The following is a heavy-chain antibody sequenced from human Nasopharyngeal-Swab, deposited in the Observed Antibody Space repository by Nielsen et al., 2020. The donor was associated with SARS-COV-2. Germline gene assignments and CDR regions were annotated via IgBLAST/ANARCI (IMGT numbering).Heavy chain of an antibody. CDR2: FIPIFGTA. V-gene: IGHV1-69*01. Sequence: WVRQAPGQGLEWMGGFIPIFGTANYAQKFQGRVTITADESTSTAYMELSSLRSEDTAVYYCARGPSSGYYLYAFDIWGQGTMVTVSS. CDR3: ARGPSSGYYLYAFDI. D-gene: IGHD3-22*01. J-gene: IGHJ3*02.